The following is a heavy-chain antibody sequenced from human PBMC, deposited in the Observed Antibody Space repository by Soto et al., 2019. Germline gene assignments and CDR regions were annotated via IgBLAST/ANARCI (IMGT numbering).Heavy chain of an antibody. Sequence: LSRSCTGPGPAISGGGYFYTWVRQPPGNGLEWLGYIYYSGGTNYNPSLKSRVTISLDKSKSQFSLRLISVTAADTAVYYCTREQSDDNDFDPWGQGNLV. V-gene: IGHV4-61*08. D-gene: IGHD1-1*01. CDR1: GPAISGGGYF. J-gene: IGHJ5*02. CDR2: IYYSGGT. CDR3: TREQSDDNDFDP.